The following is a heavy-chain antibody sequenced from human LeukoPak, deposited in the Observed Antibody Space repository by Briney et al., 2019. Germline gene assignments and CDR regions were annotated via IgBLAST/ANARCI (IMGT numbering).Heavy chain of an antibody. J-gene: IGHJ4*02. CDR1: GGSFSGYY. D-gene: IGHD2-15*01. Sequence: SETLSLTCAVYGGSFSGYYWSWIRQPPGKGLEWIGEINHSGSTNYNPSLKSRVTISVDTSKNQFSLKLSSVTAADAAVYYCARDCSGGIGQYYFDYWGQGTLVTVSS. CDR2: INHSGST. CDR3: ARDCSGGIGQYYFDY. V-gene: IGHV4-34*01.